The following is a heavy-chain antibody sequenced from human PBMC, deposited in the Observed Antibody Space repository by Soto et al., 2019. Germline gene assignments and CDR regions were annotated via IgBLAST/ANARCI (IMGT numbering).Heavy chain of an antibody. D-gene: IGHD3-10*01. Sequence: EVQLVESGGGLIQPGGSLRLSCAVSGFTVSNNYMSWVRQAPGKGLEGVSVIYSGGYTAYGDSVKGRFTISRDTSENTLYLQMNSLRAEDTAVYYCARGLYDSGSFYFDFWGQGTLVTVSS. CDR2: IYSGGYT. V-gene: IGHV3-53*01. CDR1: GFTVSNNY. CDR3: ARGLYDSGSFYFDF. J-gene: IGHJ4*02.